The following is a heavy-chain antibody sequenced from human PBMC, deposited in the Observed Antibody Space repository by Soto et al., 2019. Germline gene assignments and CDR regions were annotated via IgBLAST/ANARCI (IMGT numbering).Heavy chain of an antibody. CDR1: GFTFSSFE. CDR3: ASYSGWYSYNWFDP. V-gene: IGHV3-48*03. Sequence: GGSLRLSCVASGFTFSSFEMNWLRQAPGKGPEWIAVINPSGRTISYADSVKGRFTIYRDNAENSVDLQMSNRRGEDTAMYYFASYSGWYSYNWFDPWGRRTLVTVSS. D-gene: IGHD6-19*01. CDR2: INPSGRTI. J-gene: IGHJ5*02.